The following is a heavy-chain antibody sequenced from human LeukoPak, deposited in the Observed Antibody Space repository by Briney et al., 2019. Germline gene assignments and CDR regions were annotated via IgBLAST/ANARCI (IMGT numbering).Heavy chain of an antibody. Sequence: PGRSLRLSCAASGFTFDDYAMHWVRQAPGKGLEWVSGIKWNSGKIGYADSVKGRFIISRDNAENSLYLQMNSLRAEDTALYYCAKDHGSGSYWSYFNYWGQGTLVTVSS. CDR1: GFTFDDYA. CDR2: IKWNSGKI. CDR3: AKDHGSGSYWSYFNY. J-gene: IGHJ4*02. V-gene: IGHV3-9*01. D-gene: IGHD3-10*01.